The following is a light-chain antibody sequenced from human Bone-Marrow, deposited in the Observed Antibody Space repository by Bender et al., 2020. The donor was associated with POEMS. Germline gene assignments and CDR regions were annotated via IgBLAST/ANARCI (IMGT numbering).Light chain of an antibody. CDR1: NIGSLS. V-gene: IGLV3-21*02. CDR2: DHG. CDR3: QVWDTTGDQPV. Sequence: SYVLTQPPSVSVAPGQTARITCGGTNIGSLSVHWFQQKPGQAPVLVVYDHGNRPSGIPERFSGSNSRNAASLTISRVEPGDEADYYCQVWDTTGDQPVFGGGTELTVL. J-gene: IGLJ2*01.